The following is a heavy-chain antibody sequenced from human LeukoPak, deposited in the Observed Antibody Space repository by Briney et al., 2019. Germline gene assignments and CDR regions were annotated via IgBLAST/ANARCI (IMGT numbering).Heavy chain of an antibody. Sequence: GGSLRLSCAASGFTFSSYSMNWVRQAPGKGLEWVSSISSSSRYIFYADSVKGRFTISRDNAKNSLYLQMNSLRAEDTAVYYCAREMGLLGGVGLEYCSSTSCYVPDYWGRGTLVSVSS. V-gene: IGHV3-21*01. CDR2: ISSSSRYI. CDR1: GFTFSSYS. J-gene: IGHJ4*02. CDR3: AREMGLLGGVGLEYCSSTSCYVPDY. D-gene: IGHD2-2*01.